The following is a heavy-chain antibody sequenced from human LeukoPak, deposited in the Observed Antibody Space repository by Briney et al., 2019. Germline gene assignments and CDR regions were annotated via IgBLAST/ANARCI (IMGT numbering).Heavy chain of an antibody. CDR2: MNPNSGNT. CDR3: ARGGYCSSTSCYNFDY. Sequence: GASVKVSCKASGYTFTSYDINWVRQATGQGLEWMGWMNPNSGNTGYAQKFQGGVTMTRNTSISTAYMELSSLRSEDTAVYYCARGGYCSSTSCYNFDYWGQGTLVTVSS. D-gene: IGHD2-2*02. CDR1: GYTFTSYD. V-gene: IGHV1-8*01. J-gene: IGHJ4*02.